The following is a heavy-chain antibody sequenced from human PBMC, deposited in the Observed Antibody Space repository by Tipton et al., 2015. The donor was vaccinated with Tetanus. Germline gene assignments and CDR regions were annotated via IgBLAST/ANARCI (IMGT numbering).Heavy chain of an antibody. Sequence: TLSLTCAVYGGSFSGNYWSWIRQPPGKGPEWIGEINHRGSTMYNPSLKSRVAISGDTSKNQFSLNLTSLTAADTAVYYCASLPKHWLAPRGAPWGQGTLVTVSS. D-gene: IGHD6-19*01. CDR3: ASLPKHWLAPRGAP. V-gene: IGHV4-34*01. J-gene: IGHJ5*02. CDR2: INHRGST. CDR1: GGSFSGNY.